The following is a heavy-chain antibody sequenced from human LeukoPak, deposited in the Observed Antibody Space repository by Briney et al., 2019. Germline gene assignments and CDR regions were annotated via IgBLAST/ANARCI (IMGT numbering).Heavy chain of an antibody. J-gene: IGHJ4*02. D-gene: IGHD4-17*01. V-gene: IGHV1-3*01. CDR1: GYTFTSYA. CDR2: INAGNGNT. Sequence: ASVKVSCKASGYTFTSYAMHWVRQAPGQRLEWMGWINAGNGNTKYSQKFQGRVTITADESTSTAYMELSSLRSEDTAVYYCAREWLRIDDYGDYVATFFDYWGQGTLVTVSS. CDR3: AREWLRIDDYGDYVATFFDY.